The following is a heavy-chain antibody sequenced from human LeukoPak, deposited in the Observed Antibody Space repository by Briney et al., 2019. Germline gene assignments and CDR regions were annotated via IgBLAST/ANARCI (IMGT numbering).Heavy chain of an antibody. V-gene: IGHV4-39*01. J-gene: IGHJ4*02. CDR1: GDSISSGSYL. CDR2: HYYNGVT. D-gene: IGHD6-13*01. CDR3: ARRQYGSSRADH. Sequence: SETLSLTCTVSGDSISSGSYLWGWIRLPPGKGLEWIGDHYYNGVTSYNPSLKSRVTISVDTSTNQFSLILTSVTAADTAVYYCARRQYGSSRADHWGQGTLVTVST.